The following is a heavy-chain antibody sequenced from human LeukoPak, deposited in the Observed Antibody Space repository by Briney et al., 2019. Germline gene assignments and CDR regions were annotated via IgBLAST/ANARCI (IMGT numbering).Heavy chain of an antibody. V-gene: IGHV1-46*01. CDR2: INPSGGST. J-gene: IGHJ4*02. CDR3: ARDYYDSSGYYN. Sequence: ASVKVSCKASGYTFTSYCMHWVRQAPGQGLEWMGIINPSGGSTSYAQKFQGRVTITADKSTSTAYMELSSLRSEDTAVYYCARDYYDSSGYYNWGQGTLVTVSS. CDR1: GYTFTSYC. D-gene: IGHD3-22*01.